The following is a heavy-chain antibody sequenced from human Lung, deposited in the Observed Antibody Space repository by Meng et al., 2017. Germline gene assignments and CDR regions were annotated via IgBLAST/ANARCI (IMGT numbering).Heavy chain of an antibody. D-gene: IGHD2-21*02. CDR3: ARRLHCGDDCYPSYCDY. CDR2: IHPGDSDT. CDR1: GSHFSNYW. Sequence: GGSLRLSCKGSGSHFSNYWIGWVRQMPGRGLEWMGIIHPGDSDTSYSPSFQGRVTISADNSVSTAYVQWSGLKASDTAMYYCARRLHCGDDCYPSYCDYWGRGTLVTVSS. J-gene: IGHJ4*02. V-gene: IGHV5-51*01.